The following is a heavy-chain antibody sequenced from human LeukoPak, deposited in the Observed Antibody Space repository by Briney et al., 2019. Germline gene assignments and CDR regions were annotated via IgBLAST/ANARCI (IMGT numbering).Heavy chain of an antibody. CDR2: ISGSGGST. CDR3: AKRARPIDAFDI. CDR1: GFTFSTYA. V-gene: IGHV3-23*01. Sequence: PGGSLRLSWAASGFTFSTYAMNWVRQAPGKGLEWVSAISGSGGSTYYADSVKGRFTISRDNSKNTLYLQMNSLRAEDTAVYYCAKRARPIDAFDIWGQGTMVTVSS. J-gene: IGHJ3*02.